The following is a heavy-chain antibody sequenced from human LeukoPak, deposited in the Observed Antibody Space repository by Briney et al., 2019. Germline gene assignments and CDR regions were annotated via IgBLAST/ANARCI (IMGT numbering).Heavy chain of an antibody. J-gene: IGHJ4*02. CDR2: IIPILGTA. V-gene: IGHV1-69*13. CDR1: GGTLSSYA. D-gene: IGHD2-2*01. CDR3: ATSPAGGYCSSTSCYAFLDY. Sequence: ASVKVSCKASGGTLSSYAISWVRQAPGQGLEWMGGIIPILGTANYAQKFQGRVTITADESTSTAYMELSSLRSEDTAVYYCATSPAGGYCSSTSCYAFLDYWGQGTLVTVSS.